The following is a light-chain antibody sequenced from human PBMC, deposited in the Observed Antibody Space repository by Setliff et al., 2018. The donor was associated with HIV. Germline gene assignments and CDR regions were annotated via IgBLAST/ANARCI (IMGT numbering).Light chain of an antibody. CDR3: SSYGSSGTFYV. V-gene: IGLV2-14*01. J-gene: IGLJ1*01. CDR2: EVN. CDR1: SNDVGTYNY. Sequence: QSALTQPASVSGSPGQSIIISCTGTSNDVGTYNYVSWHQHHPGKAPKLIIYEVNNRPSGVSNRFSGSKSGNTASLTISGLQAEDEADYYCSSYGSSGTFYVFGTGTKVTVL.